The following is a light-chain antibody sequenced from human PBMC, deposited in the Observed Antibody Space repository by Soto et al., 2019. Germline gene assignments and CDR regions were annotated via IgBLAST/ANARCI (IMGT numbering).Light chain of an antibody. V-gene: IGLV3-21*04. CDR3: QVWDSGSDHRV. Sequence: SSELTQPPSVSVAPGKTATITCGGNNIGSKSVHWYQQKPGQAPVLVISYDSDRPSGIPERFSGSNSGNTATLTISRVEAGDEANYYCQVWDSGSDHRVFGGGTKVTVL. CDR1: NIGSKS. CDR2: YDS. J-gene: IGLJ2*01.